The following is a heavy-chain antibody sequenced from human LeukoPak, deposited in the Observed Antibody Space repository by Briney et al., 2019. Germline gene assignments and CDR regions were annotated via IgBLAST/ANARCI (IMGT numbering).Heavy chain of an antibody. CDR1: GFPRNNSR. V-gene: IGHV3-15*04. Sequence: GGSLRLLCAASGFPRNNSRMGWVRPAPGEGPGWGRRTESKTEGGTTEYSEHVKGRFSITRDDSKSTLYLIVSGLKTEDSAIYYYATDFWLWSPAADSWGQGTLVTVSS. CDR2: TESKTEGGTT. CDR3: ATDFWLWSPAADS. D-gene: IGHD2-8*02. J-gene: IGHJ5*01.